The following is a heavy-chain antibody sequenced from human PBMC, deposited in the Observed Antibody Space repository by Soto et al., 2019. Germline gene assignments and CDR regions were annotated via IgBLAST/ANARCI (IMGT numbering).Heavy chain of an antibody. J-gene: IGHJ4*02. D-gene: IGHD3-10*01. CDR3: ARDAYGSGSYFDY. V-gene: IGHV4-61*01. Sequence: SETLSLTCTVSGGSVSSGSYYRSWIRQPPGKGLEWIGYIYYSGSTNYNPSLRSRVTISVDTSKNQFSLKLSSVTAADTAVYYCARDAYGSGSYFDYWGQGTLVTVSS. CDR2: IYYSGST. CDR1: GGSVSSGSYY.